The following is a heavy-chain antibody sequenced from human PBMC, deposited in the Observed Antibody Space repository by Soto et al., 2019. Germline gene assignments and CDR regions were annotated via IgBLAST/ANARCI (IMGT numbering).Heavy chain of an antibody. CDR2: ISWKDEK. J-gene: IGHJ4*02. CDR1: GFSLSTSGAG. D-gene: IGHD1-26*01. Sequence: QITLKESGPTLVKPTQTLTVTCTFSGFSLSTSGAGVGWIRQSPGKAPEWLALISWKDEKRYNPGLKSRLTITNDTYKNQVVLTMTDLDPVDTATYFCAHRYGGNYYRWYFDSWGQGTLVTVSS. V-gene: IGHV2-5*01. CDR3: AHRYGGNYYRWYFDS.